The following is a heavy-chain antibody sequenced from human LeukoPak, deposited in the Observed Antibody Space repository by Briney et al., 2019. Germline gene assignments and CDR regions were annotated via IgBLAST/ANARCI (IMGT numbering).Heavy chain of an antibody. CDR3: TRHGVGGSGSYYSFDC. CDR2: IYTSGST. V-gene: IGHV4-4*09. Sequence: SETLSLTCTVCGGSISSYYWSWIRQPPGKGLEWIGYIYTSGSTNYNPSLKSRLTISVDTSKNQFSLKLSSVTAADTAVYYCTRHGVGGSGSYYSFDCWGQGTLVTVSS. CDR1: GGSISSYY. J-gene: IGHJ4*02. D-gene: IGHD3-10*01.